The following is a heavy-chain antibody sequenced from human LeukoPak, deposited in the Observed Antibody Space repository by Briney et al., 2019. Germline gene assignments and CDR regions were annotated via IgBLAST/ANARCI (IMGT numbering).Heavy chain of an antibody. J-gene: IGHJ4*02. V-gene: IGHV4-39*02. CDR2: IYYSGST. Sequence: KPSETLSLTCTVSGGSISSSSYYRGWIRQPPGKGLEWIGSIYYSGSTYYNPSLRSRVTISVDASKNQFSLKLSSVTAADTAVYYCARDVDTAMVPSFDYWGQGTLVTVSS. CDR3: ARDVDTAMVPSFDY. CDR1: GGSISSSSYY. D-gene: IGHD5-18*01.